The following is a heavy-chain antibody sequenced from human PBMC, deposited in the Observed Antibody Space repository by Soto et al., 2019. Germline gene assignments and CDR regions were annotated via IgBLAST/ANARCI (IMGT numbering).Heavy chain of an antibody. CDR2: VSYDGGKK. CDR1: GFTFNNSG. Sequence: QVQLVESGGGGFQPGRSLRLSWAASGFTFNNSGIHWVRQAPGKGLEWVAVVSYDGGKKYYADSVKGRFTISRDNSKSTLDLQMNSLRGDDTAVYYCVKGHWDFDYWGQGTLVTVS. CDR3: VKGHWDFDY. D-gene: IGHD3-16*01. V-gene: IGHV3-30*18. J-gene: IGHJ4*02.